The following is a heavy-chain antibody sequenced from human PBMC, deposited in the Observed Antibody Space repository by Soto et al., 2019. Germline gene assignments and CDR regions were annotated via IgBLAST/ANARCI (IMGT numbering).Heavy chain of an antibody. J-gene: IGHJ4*02. D-gene: IGHD3-10*01. Sequence: EVQLVESGGGLVQPGGSLRLSCAASGFSFDINWRSWVRQAPGKGLEWVANIKQDGSEKYYVDSVKGRFTISRDNAKNSLSLQMNSLRAEDTAVYYCARDPDGYFGSGSFVDYWGQGTLVTVSP. CDR2: IKQDGSEK. CDR3: ARDPDGYFGSGSFVDY. CDR1: GFSFDINW. V-gene: IGHV3-7*01.